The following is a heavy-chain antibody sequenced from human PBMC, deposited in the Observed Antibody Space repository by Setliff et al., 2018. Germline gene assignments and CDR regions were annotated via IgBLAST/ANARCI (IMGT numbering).Heavy chain of an antibody. CDR1: GGSITSSSYY. Sequence: SETLSLTCTVSGGSITSSSYYWGWLRQPPGKGPQWIGSIYYGGSTYYNPSLKSRAAFSIHTSKNQFSLKLTSVTAADTALYYCATDGPAYPLGAFDVWGQGTMVTVSS. V-gene: IGHV4-39*01. J-gene: IGHJ3*01. D-gene: IGHD3-16*01. CDR3: ATDGPAYPLGAFDV. CDR2: IYYGGST.